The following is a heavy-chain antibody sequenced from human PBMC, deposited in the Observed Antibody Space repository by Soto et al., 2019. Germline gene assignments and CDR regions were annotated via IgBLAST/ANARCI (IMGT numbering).Heavy chain of an antibody. CDR2: IIPIFGTA. CDR1: GGTFSSYA. D-gene: IGHD6-13*01. Sequence: ASVKVSCKASGGTFSSYAISWVRQAPGQGLEWTGGIIPIFGTANYAQKFQGRVTITADESTSTAYMELSSLRSEDTAVYYCARDLTMAAAGVYYFDYWGQGTLVTVSS. V-gene: IGHV1-69*13. CDR3: ARDLTMAAAGVYYFDY. J-gene: IGHJ4*02.